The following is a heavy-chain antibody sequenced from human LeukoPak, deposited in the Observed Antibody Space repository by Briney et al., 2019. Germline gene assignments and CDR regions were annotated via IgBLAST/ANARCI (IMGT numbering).Heavy chain of an antibody. CDR1: GFTFRTYW. CDR3: GRDLGGRSGY. J-gene: IGHJ4*02. CDR2: INEDGSIT. D-gene: IGHD1-26*01. V-gene: IGHV3-74*01. Sequence: GGSLRLSCAVSGFTFRTYWMHWVREVPGEGLVWVSRINEDGSITNYADSVKGRFSISRDNAENTLYLQMNSLRAEDTAVYYCGRDLGGRSGYWGQGTLVTVSS.